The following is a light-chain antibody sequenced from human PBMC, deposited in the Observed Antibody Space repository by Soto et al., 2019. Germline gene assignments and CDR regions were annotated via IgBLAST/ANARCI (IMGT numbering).Light chain of an antibody. CDR2: AAS. CDR3: QQLNSYHT. CDR1: QGISSY. J-gene: IGKJ5*01. V-gene: IGKV1-9*01. Sequence: DIQLTQSPSFLSASVGDRVTITCRASQGISSYLAWYQQKSGKAPKLLIYAASTLQSGVPSRFSGSGSGTEFTLTISSLQPEDFATYYCQQLNSYHTFGQGTRLE.